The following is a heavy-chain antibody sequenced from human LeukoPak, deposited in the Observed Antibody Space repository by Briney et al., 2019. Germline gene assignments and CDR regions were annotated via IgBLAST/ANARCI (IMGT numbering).Heavy chain of an antibody. CDR1: GFTFNSYY. V-gene: IGHV3-7*01. CDR2: IRPDASDM. CDR3: ARWGYNSGWYLDY. Sequence: GVSLRLSCAASGFTFNSYYMAWVRQAPGKGLEWVANIRPDASDMFYVDSVKGRFTISRDNAETSPYLQMNSLRVEDTAIYYCARWGYNSGWYLDYWGQGTLVTVYS. J-gene: IGHJ4*02. D-gene: IGHD6-19*01.